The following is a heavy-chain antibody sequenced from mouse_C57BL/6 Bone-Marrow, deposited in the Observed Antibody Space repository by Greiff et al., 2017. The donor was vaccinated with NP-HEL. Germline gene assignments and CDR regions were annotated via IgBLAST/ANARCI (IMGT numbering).Heavy chain of an antibody. CDR3: ARERYYYGSLFDY. Sequence: DVKLQESGPGLVKPSQSLSLTCSVTGYSITSGYYWNWIRQFPGNKLEWMGYISYDGSNNYNPSLKNRISITRDTSKNQFFLKLNSVTTEDTATYYCARERYYYGSLFDYWGQGTTLTVSS. D-gene: IGHD1-1*01. J-gene: IGHJ2*01. CDR2: ISYDGSN. CDR1: GYSITSGYY. V-gene: IGHV3-6*01.